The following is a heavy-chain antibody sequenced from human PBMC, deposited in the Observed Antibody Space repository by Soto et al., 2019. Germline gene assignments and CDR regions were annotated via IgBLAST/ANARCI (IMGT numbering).Heavy chain of an antibody. V-gene: IGHV3-21*01. J-gene: IGHJ6*03. CDR1: GFAFSSFS. D-gene: IGHD6-6*01. Sequence: EVQLVESGGGLVKPGGSLRLSCAASGFAFSSFSMNWVRQAPGKGLEWVAFISSGGSSMYYADSVKGRFSISRDNAKNSLFLQINSLRVAATAVYYCARDCGEQLVRRGFYYYYMDVWGTGTTVTVAS. CDR3: ARDCGEQLVRRGFYYYYMDV. CDR2: ISSGGSSM.